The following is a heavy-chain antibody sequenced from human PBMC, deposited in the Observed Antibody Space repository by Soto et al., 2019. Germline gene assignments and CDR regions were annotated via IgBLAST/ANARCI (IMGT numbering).Heavy chain of an antibody. J-gene: IGHJ6*03. CDR3: ARVSRGYSYGFYYYYYMDV. CDR1: GYTFTSYG. Sequence: GASVKVSCKASGYTFTSYGISWVRQAPGQGLEWMGWISAYNGNTNYAQKLQGRVTMTTDTSTSTAYMELRSLRSDDTAVYYCARVSRGYSYGFYYYYYMDVWGKGTTVTVSS. D-gene: IGHD5-18*01. CDR2: ISAYNGNT. V-gene: IGHV1-18*01.